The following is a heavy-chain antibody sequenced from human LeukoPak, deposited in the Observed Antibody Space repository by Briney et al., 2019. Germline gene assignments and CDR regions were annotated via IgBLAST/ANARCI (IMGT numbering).Heavy chain of an antibody. Sequence: GGSLRLSCAASGFSFSSYAMSWVRQAPGKGLEWVSGIGANGGGTYYADSVKGRFTISRDNSKNTLYLQKNSLRAEDTAVYYCAKSSTNGHAIAGFDYWGQGTLVTVSS. CDR1: GFSFSSYA. V-gene: IGHV3-23*01. CDR2: IGANGGGT. J-gene: IGHJ4*02. D-gene: IGHD6-13*01. CDR3: AKSSTNGHAIAGFDY.